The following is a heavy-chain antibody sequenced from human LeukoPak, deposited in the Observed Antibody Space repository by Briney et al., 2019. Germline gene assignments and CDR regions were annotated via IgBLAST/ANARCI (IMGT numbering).Heavy chain of an antibody. J-gene: IGHJ5*02. CDR2: INPNTGGT. V-gene: IGHV1-2*02. CDR1: GYTFTDFY. Sequence: ASVKVSCKASGYTFTDFYIHWVRQAPGQGLEWMGWINPNTGGTNYAQKFQGRVTMTRDTSISTAYMELSRLRSDDTAVYYCARGGSGSYFSWLDPWGQGTLVTVSS. CDR3: ARGGSGSYFSWLDP. D-gene: IGHD3-10*01.